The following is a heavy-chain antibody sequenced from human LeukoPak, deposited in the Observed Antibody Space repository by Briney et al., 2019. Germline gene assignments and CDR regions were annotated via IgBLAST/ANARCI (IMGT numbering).Heavy chain of an antibody. D-gene: IGHD3-22*01. J-gene: IGHJ4*02. Sequence: SETLSLTCAVYGGSFSGYYWSWIRQPPGKGLEWIGEINHSGSTNYNPSLKSRVTISVDTSKNQFSLKLSSVTAADTAVYYCAREPPYYYDSSGYSYLDYWGQGTLVTVPS. CDR1: GGSFSGYY. CDR3: AREPPYYYDSSGYSYLDY. CDR2: INHSGST. V-gene: IGHV4-34*01.